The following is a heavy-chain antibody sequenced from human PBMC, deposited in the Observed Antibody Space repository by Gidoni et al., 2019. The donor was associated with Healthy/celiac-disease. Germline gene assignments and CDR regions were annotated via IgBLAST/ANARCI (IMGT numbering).Heavy chain of an antibody. V-gene: IGHV3-15*01. Sequence: EVQLVESGGGLVKPGGSLRLSCAASGFTFSNAWMSWVRQAPGKGLEWVGRIKSKTDGGTTDYAAPVKGRFTISRDDSKNTLYLQMNSLKTEDTAVYYCTTDSGDYYDSSGWGFDPWGQGTLVTVSS. CDR3: TTDSGDYYDSSGWGFDP. J-gene: IGHJ5*02. D-gene: IGHD3-22*01. CDR1: GFTFSNAW. CDR2: IKSKTDGGTT.